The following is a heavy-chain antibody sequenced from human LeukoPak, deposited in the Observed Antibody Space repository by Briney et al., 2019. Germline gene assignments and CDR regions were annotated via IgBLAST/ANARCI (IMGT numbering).Heavy chain of an antibody. J-gene: IGHJ4*02. CDR3: ARDGLETGNPSFDY. Sequence: PGGSLRLSCAASGFTFSSYSMNWVRQAPGKGLEWVSSISSSSSYIYYADSVKGRFTISRDNAKNSLYLQMNSLRAEDTAVYYCARDGLETGNPSFDYWGQGTLVTVSS. D-gene: IGHD1-1*01. CDR1: GFTFSSYS. V-gene: IGHV3-21*01. CDR2: ISSSSSYI.